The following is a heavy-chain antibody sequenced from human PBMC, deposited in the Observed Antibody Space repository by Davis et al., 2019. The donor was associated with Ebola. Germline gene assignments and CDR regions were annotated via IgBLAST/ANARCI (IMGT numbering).Heavy chain of an antibody. CDR1: GYTFTSYY. CDR2: INPSGGST. D-gene: IGHD3-16*01. Sequence: ASVKVSCKASGYTFTSYYMHWVRQAPGQGLEWMGIINPSGGSTSYAQKFEGRLTMTEDTSTNTAYMELSTLRFEDTAVYYCARSPYYWGQGTLVTVSS. V-gene: IGHV1-46*01. J-gene: IGHJ4*02. CDR3: ARSPYY.